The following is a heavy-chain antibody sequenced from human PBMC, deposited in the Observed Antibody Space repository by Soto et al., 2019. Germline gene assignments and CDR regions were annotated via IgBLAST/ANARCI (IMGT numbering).Heavy chain of an antibody. D-gene: IGHD4-17*01. CDR3: AHQERTVTTH. J-gene: IGHJ4*02. CDR1: GFSLDTSGVA. V-gene: IGHV2-5*02. Sequence: QITLKESGPTLVKPTQTLTLTCTFSGFSLDTSGVAVGWLRQPPGKALEWLALIYWDDDKRYRPSLKSRLTITKDTTKNQVVLTMTNMDPVDTATYCCAHQERTVTTHWGQGTLVTVSS. CDR2: IYWDDDK.